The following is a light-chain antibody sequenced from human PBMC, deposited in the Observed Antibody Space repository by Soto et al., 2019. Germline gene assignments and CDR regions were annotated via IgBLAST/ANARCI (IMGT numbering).Light chain of an antibody. J-gene: IGKJ3*01. Sequence: EIVLTQSPATLSLSPGEGATLSCRASQSVSSNLAWYQQRPGQAPRLLIYDASNRATGVPARFSGSGSGTDFTLTISSLEPEDFAVYYCQQRSNFFTFGPGTKVDIK. V-gene: IGKV3-11*01. CDR1: QSVSSN. CDR2: DAS. CDR3: QQRSNFFT.